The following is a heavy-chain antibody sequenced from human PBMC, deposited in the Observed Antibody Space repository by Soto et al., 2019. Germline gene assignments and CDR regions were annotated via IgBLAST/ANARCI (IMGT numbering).Heavy chain of an antibody. CDR2: ISGYKNNK. Sequence: QIQLVQSGTEVREPGASVKVSCQASGYTFTSYGIIWVRQAPGQGLELMGWISGYKNNKNYAQKYRARVTLTTDTSTRTAYMELRSLRSDDTAVYYCARVGAIAPAEGDYWGQGTLVTVSS. CDR3: ARVGAIAPAEGDY. J-gene: IGHJ4*02. V-gene: IGHV1-18*01. D-gene: IGHD6-13*01. CDR1: GYTFTSYG.